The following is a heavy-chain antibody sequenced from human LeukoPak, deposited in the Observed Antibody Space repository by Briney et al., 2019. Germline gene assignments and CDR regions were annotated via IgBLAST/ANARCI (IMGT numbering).Heavy chain of an antibody. J-gene: IGHJ4*02. V-gene: IGHV3-11*06. CDR2: ISSSGTFT. CDR1: GFTFSDYY. D-gene: IGHD2-15*01. Sequence: GVSLRFSCSASGFTFSDYYMSWIRQAPGKGLVGFSYISSSGTFTTYAVSVKGRFTISRDNAKNSLYLQMNSLRAEDTAVYYCARDSARVGYCSGGSGSGWGYWGQGTLVTDSS. CDR3: ARDSARVGYCSGGSGSGWGY.